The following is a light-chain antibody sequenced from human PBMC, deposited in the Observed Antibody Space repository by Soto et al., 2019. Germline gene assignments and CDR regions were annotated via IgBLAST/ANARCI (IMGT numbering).Light chain of an antibody. J-gene: IGLJ3*02. CDR1: SSDVGGYNY. Sequence: QSVLTQPASVSGSPGQSITISCTGTSSDVGGYNYVSWYQQHSGKVPKLMIYDVSDRPSGVSNRFSGSKSGNTASLTISGLQAEDEADYYCSSYTSSSTRVFGGGTKLTVL. CDR2: DVS. V-gene: IGLV2-14*01. CDR3: SSYTSSSTRV.